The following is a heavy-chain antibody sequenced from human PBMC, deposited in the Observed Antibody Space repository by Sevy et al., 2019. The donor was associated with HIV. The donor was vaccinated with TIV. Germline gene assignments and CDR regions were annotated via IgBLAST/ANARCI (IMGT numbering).Heavy chain of an antibody. V-gene: IGHV4-34*01. CDR1: GGSFSGYY. CDR2: INHSGST. CDR3: ARVRVQYYYGSGSYLHNYYYYYGMDV. J-gene: IGHJ6*02. Sequence: SETLSLTCAVYGGSFSGYYWSWIRQPPGKGLEWIGEINHSGSTNYNPSLKSRVTISVDTSKNQFPLKLSSVTAADTAVYYCARVRVQYYYGSGSYLHNYYYYYGMDVWGQGTTVTVSS. D-gene: IGHD3-10*01.